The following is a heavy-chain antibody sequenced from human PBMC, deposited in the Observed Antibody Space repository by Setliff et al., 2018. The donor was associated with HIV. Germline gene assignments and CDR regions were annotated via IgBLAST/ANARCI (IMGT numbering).Heavy chain of an antibody. CDR1: GFNVNNKY. J-gene: IGHJ4*02. D-gene: IGHD3-22*01. V-gene: IGHV3-21*04. Sequence: GGSLRLSCAASGFNVNNKYMSWVRRAQGNGLEWFSSISSNSTYIYYADLVKCRFTISRDNSKNTVYLQMNSLRAEDTAEYYCAKELAASGLGYFDSWGRGILVTVSS. CDR2: ISSNSTYI. CDR3: AKELAASGLGYFDS.